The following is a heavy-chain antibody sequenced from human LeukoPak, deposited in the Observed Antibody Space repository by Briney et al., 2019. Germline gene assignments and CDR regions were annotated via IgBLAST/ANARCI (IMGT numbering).Heavy chain of an antibody. D-gene: IGHD2-2*01. CDR1: GFTFSSYS. J-gene: IGHJ6*03. CDR2: ISSSSSTI. Sequence: PGGSLRLSCAASGFTFSSYSMNWVRQAPGKGLEWVSYISSSSSTIYYADSVKGRFTISRDNAKNSLYLQMNSLRAEDTAVYYCARAAVVPATTGLWASNYYYYYYMDVWGKGTTVTVSS. V-gene: IGHV3-48*01. CDR3: ARAAVVPATTGLWASNYYYYYYMDV.